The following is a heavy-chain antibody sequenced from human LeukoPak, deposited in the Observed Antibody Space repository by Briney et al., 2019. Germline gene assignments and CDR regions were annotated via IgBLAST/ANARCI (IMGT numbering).Heavy chain of an antibody. Sequence: KPSETLSLTCTVSGGSISSSSYYWGWIRQPPGKGLEWIGSIYYSGSTYYNPSLKSRVTISVDTSKNQFSLKLSSVTAAGTAVYYCARLSIAARYYFDYWGQGTLVTVSS. D-gene: IGHD6-6*01. V-gene: IGHV4-39*01. J-gene: IGHJ4*02. CDR3: ARLSIAARYYFDY. CDR1: GGSISSSSYY. CDR2: IYYSGST.